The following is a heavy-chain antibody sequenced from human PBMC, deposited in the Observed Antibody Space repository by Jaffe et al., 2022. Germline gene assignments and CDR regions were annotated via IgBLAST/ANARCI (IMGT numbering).Heavy chain of an antibody. J-gene: IGHJ3*02. Sequence: QVQLQESGPGLVKPSQTLSLTCTVSGGSISSGSYYWSWIRQPAGKGLEWIGRIYTSGSTNYNPSLKSRVTISVDTSKNQFSLKLSSVTAADTAVYYCATGTVSRIVGAPVDAFDIWGQGTMVTVSS. CDR3: ATGTVSRIVGAPVDAFDI. V-gene: IGHV4-61*02. D-gene: IGHD1-26*01. CDR2: IYTSGST. CDR1: GGSISSGSYY.